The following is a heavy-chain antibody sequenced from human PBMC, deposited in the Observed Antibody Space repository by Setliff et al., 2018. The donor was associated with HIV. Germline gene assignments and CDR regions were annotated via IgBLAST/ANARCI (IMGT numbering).Heavy chain of an antibody. CDR1: GFSLSNARMG. CDR2: IFSNDEK. CDR3: ARILVDSSGWYYFDY. Sequence: SGPTLVNPTQTLTLTCTFSGFSLSNARMGVSWIRQPPGKALEWLAHIFSNDEKSYSTSLKSRLTISKDTSKSQVVLTMTNMDPVDTATYYCARILVDSSGWYYFDYWGQGTLVTVSS. V-gene: IGHV2-26*01. J-gene: IGHJ4*02. D-gene: IGHD6-19*01.